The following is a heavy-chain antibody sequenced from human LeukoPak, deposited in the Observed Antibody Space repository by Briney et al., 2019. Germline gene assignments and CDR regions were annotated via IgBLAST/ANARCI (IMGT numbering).Heavy chain of an antibody. J-gene: IGHJ3*02. CDR1: GYTFTSYG. D-gene: IGHD3-3*01. CDR3: ARSDDFWSGSDAFDI. CDR2: ISAYNGNT. V-gene: IGHV1-18*01. Sequence: GASVKVSCQASGYTFTSYGISWVRQAPGQGLEWMGWISAYNGNTNYAQKLQGRVTMTTDTSTSTAYMELRSLRSDDTAVYYCARSDDFWSGSDAFDIWGQGTMVTVSS.